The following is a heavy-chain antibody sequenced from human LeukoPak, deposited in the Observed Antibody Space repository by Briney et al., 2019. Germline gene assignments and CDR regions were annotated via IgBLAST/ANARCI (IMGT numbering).Heavy chain of an antibody. Sequence: SETLSLTCTVSGGSISSGSYYWSWIRQPAGKGLEWIGRIYISGGTNYNPSLKSRVTISVDTSKNQFSLKLSSVTAADTAVYYCARVRSRTYYDILTGYYGTYYYYYYMDVWGKGTTVTVSS. J-gene: IGHJ6*03. V-gene: IGHV4-61*02. CDR3: ARVRSRTYYDILTGYYGTYYYYYYMDV. D-gene: IGHD3-9*01. CDR1: GGSISSGSYY. CDR2: IYISGGT.